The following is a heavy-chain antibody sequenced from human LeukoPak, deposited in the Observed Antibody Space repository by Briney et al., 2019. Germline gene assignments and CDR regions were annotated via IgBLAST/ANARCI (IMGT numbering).Heavy chain of an antibody. J-gene: IGHJ4*02. CDR1: GGSFSGYY. D-gene: IGHD3-3*01. Sequence: SETLSLTCAVYGGSFSGYYWSWIRQPPGKGLEWIGEINHSGSTNYNPSLKSRVTISVGTSKNQFSLKLSSVTAADTAVYYCARHSDFWRGYRDYWGRGALVTVSS. V-gene: IGHV4-34*01. CDR3: ARHSDFWRGYRDY. CDR2: INHSGST.